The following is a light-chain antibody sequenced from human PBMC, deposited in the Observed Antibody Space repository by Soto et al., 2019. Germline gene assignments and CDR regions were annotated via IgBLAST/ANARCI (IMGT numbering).Light chain of an antibody. J-gene: IGKJ5*01. CDR1: QSVTYDQ. Sequence: EIVLTQSPDTLSLSPWERATLSCRASQSVTYDQLAWYRQTPGQAPRLLIYGASSRATGIPDRFSGSGSGTDFTLTISRLEPEDFAVYYCQQYGSSPPITFGQGTRLEIK. V-gene: IGKV3-20*01. CDR3: QQYGSSPPIT. CDR2: GAS.